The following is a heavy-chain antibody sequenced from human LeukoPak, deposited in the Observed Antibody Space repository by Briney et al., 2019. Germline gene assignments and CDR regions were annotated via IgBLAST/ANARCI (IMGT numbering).Heavy chain of an antibody. D-gene: IGHD3-3*01. Sequence: SETLSLTCTVSGGSISSSSYYWGWIRQPPGKGLEWIGSIYYSGSTYYNPSLKSRVTISVDTSKNQFSLKLSSVTAADTAVYSCGRQFWSGYYIPWGQGTLVTVPS. CDR2: IYYSGST. CDR1: GGSISSSSYY. J-gene: IGHJ5*02. V-gene: IGHV4-39*01. CDR3: GRQFWSGYYIP.